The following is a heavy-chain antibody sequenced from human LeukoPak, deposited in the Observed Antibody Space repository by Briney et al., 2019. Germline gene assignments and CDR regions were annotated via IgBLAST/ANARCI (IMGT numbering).Heavy chain of an antibody. CDR3: ARDRGYCSGGSCSPRGYFDY. Sequence: GGSLRLSCAASGFTFSSYGMHWVRQAPGKGLEWVAVIWYDGSNKYYADSVKGRFTISRDNSKNTLYLQMNSLRAEDTAVYYCARDRGYCSGGSCSPRGYFDYWGQGTLVTVSS. J-gene: IGHJ4*02. D-gene: IGHD2-15*01. CDR2: IWYDGSNK. V-gene: IGHV3-33*01. CDR1: GFTFSSYG.